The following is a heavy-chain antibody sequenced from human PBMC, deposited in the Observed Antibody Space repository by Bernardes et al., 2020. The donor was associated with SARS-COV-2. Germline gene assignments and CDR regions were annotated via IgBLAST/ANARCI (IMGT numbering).Heavy chain of an antibody. CDR3: ASFFGIIGDIVVVPAATDDDD. CDR1: GGSIRSSSYY. V-gene: IGHV4-39*07. CDR2: IYYSGSS. Sequence: SETLSLTFTVSGGSIRSSSYYWGWIRQPPGKGLEWIGSIYYSGSSYANPSLTSRVTISVDTSKNQFSLKLSSVTAADTAVYYCASFFGIIGDIVVVPAATDDDDWGQGTLVTVSS. J-gene: IGHJ4*02. D-gene: IGHD2-2*01.